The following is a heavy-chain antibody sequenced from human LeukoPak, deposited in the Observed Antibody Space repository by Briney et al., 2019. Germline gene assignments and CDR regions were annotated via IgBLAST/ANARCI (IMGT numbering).Heavy chain of an antibody. Sequence: PGGSLRLSCAASGFTVSSNYVSWVRQAPGKGLEWVSVIYSGGSTYYADSVKGRFTISRDNSKNTLYLQMNSLRAEDTAVYYCATYDSSGYYGHAFDIWGQGTMVTVSS. CDR2: IYSGGST. J-gene: IGHJ3*02. V-gene: IGHV3-66*01. D-gene: IGHD3-22*01. CDR3: ATYDSSGYYGHAFDI. CDR1: GFTVSSNY.